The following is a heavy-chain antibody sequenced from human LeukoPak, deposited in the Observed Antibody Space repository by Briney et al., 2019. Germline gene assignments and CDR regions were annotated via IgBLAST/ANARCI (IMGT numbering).Heavy chain of an antibody. V-gene: IGHV3-48*02. J-gene: IGHJ4*02. CDR3: ARRTNGGNEFDY. Sequence: GGSLRLSCAASGYTFSPYGMNWGRQAPRKGREWVSYISPSGSTIYYADSVKGRFTISRDNAMDSLYLQMTSLRDEDTAVYYCARRTNGGNEFDYWGQGTLVTVSS. CDR2: ISPSGSTI. CDR1: GYTFSPYG. D-gene: IGHD4-23*01.